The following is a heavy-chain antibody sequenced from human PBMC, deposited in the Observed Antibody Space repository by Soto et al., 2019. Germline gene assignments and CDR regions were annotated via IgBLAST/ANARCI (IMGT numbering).Heavy chain of an antibody. CDR3: ARIRITMVRGVGANWFDP. V-gene: IGHV1-2*02. CDR2: INPNSGGT. D-gene: IGHD3-10*01. J-gene: IGHJ5*02. CDR1: GYTFTGYY. Sequence: ASVKVYCKASGYTFTGYYMHWVRQAPGQGLEWMGWINPNSGGTNYAQKFQGRVTMTRDTSISTAYMELSRLRSDDTAVYYCARIRITMVRGVGANWFDPWGQGTLVSVSS.